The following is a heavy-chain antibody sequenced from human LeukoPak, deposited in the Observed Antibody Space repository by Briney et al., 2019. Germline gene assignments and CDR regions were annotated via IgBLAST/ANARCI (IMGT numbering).Heavy chain of an antibody. D-gene: IGHD2-2*01. CDR1: GYTFTDYY. Sequence: GASLKLSCKASGYTFTDYYMHWVRQAPGQGFEWMGWINPNDGDTNYAQKFQGRVTMTRATSISTAHMEVSRLRSDETAVYYCARANFLYCSSTTCLFDYWGQGTLVTVSS. V-gene: IGHV1-2*02. CDR3: ARANFLYCSSTTCLFDY. CDR2: INPNDGDT. J-gene: IGHJ4*02.